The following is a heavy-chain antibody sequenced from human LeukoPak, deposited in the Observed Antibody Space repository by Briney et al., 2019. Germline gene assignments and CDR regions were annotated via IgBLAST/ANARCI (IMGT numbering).Heavy chain of an antibody. CDR3: ARDHSIAVAGGDY. Sequence: GGSLRLSCAASGFTLSDYYMSWIRQAPGKGLEWVSGINWNGGSTGYADSVKGRFTTSRDNAKNSLYLQMNSLRAEDTALYYCARDHSIAVAGGDYWGQGTLVTVSS. J-gene: IGHJ4*02. CDR1: GFTLSDYY. D-gene: IGHD6-19*01. CDR2: INWNGGST. V-gene: IGHV3-20*04.